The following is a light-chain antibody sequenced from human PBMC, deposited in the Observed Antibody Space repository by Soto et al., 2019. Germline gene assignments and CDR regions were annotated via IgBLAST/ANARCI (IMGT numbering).Light chain of an antibody. V-gene: IGKV4-1*01. CDR3: QQYYSTPWT. CDR2: WAS. Sequence: DIVMTQSPDSLAVSLGERATINCKSSQSVLYSSNNQNYLAWYQQKPGQPPKLLIYWASTRESGVPDRFSGRGSGTDFTLTISSLQAEDAAVYYCQQYYSTPWTFGQGTKVDIK. CDR1: QSVLYSSNNQNY. J-gene: IGKJ1*01.